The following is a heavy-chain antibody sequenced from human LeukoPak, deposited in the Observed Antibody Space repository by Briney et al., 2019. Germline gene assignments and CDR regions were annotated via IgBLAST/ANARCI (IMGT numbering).Heavy chain of an antibody. CDR2: IWYDGSNK. Sequence: QPGRSLRLSCAASGVTFSSYGMHWVRQAPGKGLEWVAVIWYDGSNKYYADSVKGRFTISRDNSKNTLYLQMNSLRAEDTAVYYCARGYQLHHYYYYGMDVWGKGTTVTVSS. CDR1: GVTFSSYG. J-gene: IGHJ6*04. V-gene: IGHV3-33*01. CDR3: ARGYQLHHYYYYGMDV. D-gene: IGHD2-2*01.